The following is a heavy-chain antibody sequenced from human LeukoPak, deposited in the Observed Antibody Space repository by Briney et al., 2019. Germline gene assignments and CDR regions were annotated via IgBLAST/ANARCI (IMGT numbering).Heavy chain of an antibody. D-gene: IGHD3-3*01. J-gene: IGHJ5*02. CDR2: ISYDGSNK. Sequence: PGRSLRLSCAASGFTFSSYAMHWVRQAPGKGLEWVAVISYDGSNKYYAASVKGRFTISRDNSKNTLFLQMNSLRAEDTALYYCAKGLREYDFWSGYATWGQGTLVTVSS. CDR3: AKGLREYDFWSGYAT. V-gene: IGHV3-30*04. CDR1: GFTFSSYA.